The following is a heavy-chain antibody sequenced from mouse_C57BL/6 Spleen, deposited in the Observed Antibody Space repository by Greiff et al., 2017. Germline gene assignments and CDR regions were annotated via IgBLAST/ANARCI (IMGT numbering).Heavy chain of an antibody. J-gene: IGHJ2*01. D-gene: IGHD1-1*01. CDR3: ARETTVPYCDY. CDR1: GYSFTGYY. CDR2: INPSTGGT. Sequence: VQLQQSGPELVKPGASVKISCKASGYSFTGYYMNWVKQSPEKSLEWIGEINPSTGGTTYNQKFKAKATLTVDKSSSTAYMQLKSLTSEDSAVYYCARETTVPYCDYWGQGTTLTVSS. V-gene: IGHV1-42*01.